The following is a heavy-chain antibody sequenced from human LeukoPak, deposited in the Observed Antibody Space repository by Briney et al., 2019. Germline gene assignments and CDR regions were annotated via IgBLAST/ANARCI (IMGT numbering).Heavy chain of an antibody. V-gene: IGHV3-7*01. CDR3: ARLFDAAGMDH. CDR2: IKQDGSEK. D-gene: IGHD6-13*01. CDR1: GFTFSSYC. J-gene: IGHJ4*02. Sequence: GGSLRLSCAASGFTFSSYCMSWVRQAPGKGLEWVANIKQDGSEKYYVDSVKGRFTISRDNAKNSLYLQMNSLRAEDTAVYYCARLFDAAGMDHWGQGTLVTVSS.